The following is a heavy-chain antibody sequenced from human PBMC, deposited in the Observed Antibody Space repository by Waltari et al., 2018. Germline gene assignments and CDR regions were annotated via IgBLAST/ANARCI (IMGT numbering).Heavy chain of an antibody. J-gene: IGHJ4*02. D-gene: IGHD6-6*01. CDR2: IIPNSGGT. CDR3: ARDREGEYSSSSGDSFDY. CDR1: GGTFSSYA. V-gene: IGHV1-2*02. Sequence: QVQLVQSGAEVKKPGSSVKVSCKASGGTFSSYAISWVRQAPGKGLEWMGGIIPNSGGTNYAQKFQGRVTMTRDTSISTAYMELSRLRSDDTAVYYCARDREGEYSSSSGDSFDYWGQGTLVTVSS.